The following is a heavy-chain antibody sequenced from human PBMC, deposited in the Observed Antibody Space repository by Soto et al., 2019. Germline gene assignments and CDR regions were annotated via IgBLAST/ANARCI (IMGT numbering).Heavy chain of an antibody. D-gene: IGHD6-19*01. CDR3: ARDRMAGTRYYYYYYGMDV. J-gene: IGHJ6*02. CDR1: GGSISSYY. V-gene: IGHV4-4*07. Sequence: SETLSLTCTVSGGSISSYYWSWIRQPAGKGLEWIGRIYTSGSTNYNPSLKSRVTMSVDTSRNQFSLKLSSVTAADTAVYYCARDRMAGTRYYYYYYGMDVWGQGTTVTVSS. CDR2: IYTSGST.